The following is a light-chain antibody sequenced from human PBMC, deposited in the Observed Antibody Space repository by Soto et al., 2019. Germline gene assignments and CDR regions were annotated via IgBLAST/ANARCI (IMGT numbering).Light chain of an antibody. Sequence: QSALTQPASVSGSPGQSITISSTGTSSDVGGYNYVSWYQQHPGKAPKLMIYDVSNRPSGVSNRFSGSKSGNTASLTISGLQAEDEADYYCSSYTSSSTLVFGTGTKLTV. CDR2: DVS. V-gene: IGLV2-14*01. CDR3: SSYTSSSTLV. CDR1: SSDVGGYNY. J-gene: IGLJ1*01.